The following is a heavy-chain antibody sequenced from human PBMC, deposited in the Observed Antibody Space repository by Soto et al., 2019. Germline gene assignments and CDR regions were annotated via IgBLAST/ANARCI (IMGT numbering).Heavy chain of an antibody. J-gene: IGHJ1*01. CDR3: TVPPGGYCIGAPCYPYLRG. Sequence: ASVKVSCKASGYTFTSYYMHWVRQAPGQGLEWMGIINPSGGSTSYAQKFQGRVTMTRDTSTSTVYMELSSLRSEDTAVYFCTVPPGGYCIGAPCYPYLRGGGQGTRVTVSS. CDR2: INPSGGST. CDR1: GYTFTSYY. D-gene: IGHD2-15*01. V-gene: IGHV1-46*01.